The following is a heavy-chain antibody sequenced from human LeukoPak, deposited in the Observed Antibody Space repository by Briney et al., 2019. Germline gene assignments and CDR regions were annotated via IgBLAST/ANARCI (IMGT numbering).Heavy chain of an antibody. J-gene: IGHJ4*02. Sequence: SETLSLTCTVSGGSISSSSYYWGWIRQAPGKGLEWIASIYDSDNTYYNASLKSRLSISVDTSNNQFSLKLSSVTAADTAVYYCARSGYYFSHKAESFFDYWGRGTLVTVSS. D-gene: IGHD3-3*01. V-gene: IGHV4-39*01. CDR3: ARSGYYFSHKAESFFDY. CDR2: IYDSDNT. CDR1: GGSISSSSYY.